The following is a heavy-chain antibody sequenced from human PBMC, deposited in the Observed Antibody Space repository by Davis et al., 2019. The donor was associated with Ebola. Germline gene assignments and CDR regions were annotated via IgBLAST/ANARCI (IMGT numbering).Heavy chain of an antibody. J-gene: IGHJ6*02. CDR3: ARELSCSSTSCFYYYYYGMDV. D-gene: IGHD2-2*01. Sequence: GGSLRLSCAASGFTFSSYAMHWVRPAPGKGLEWVAVISYDGSNKYYADSVKGRFTISRDNSKNTLYLQMNSLRAEDTAVYYCARELSCSSTSCFYYYYYGMDVWGQGTTVTVSS. CDR1: GFTFSSYA. CDR2: ISYDGSNK. V-gene: IGHV3-30-3*01.